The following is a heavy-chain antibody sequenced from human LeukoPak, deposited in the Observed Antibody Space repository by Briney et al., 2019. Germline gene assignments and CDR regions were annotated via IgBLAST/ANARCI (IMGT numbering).Heavy chain of an antibody. CDR3: AKGPYGGNAEIDY. CDR2: ISSSSSYI. D-gene: IGHD4-23*01. V-gene: IGHV3-21*01. CDR1: GFTFSSYS. J-gene: IGHJ4*02. Sequence: GGSLRLSCAASGFTFSSYSMNWVRQAPGKGLEWVSSISSSSSYIYYADSVKGRFTISRDNSKNTLYLQMNSLRAEDTAVYYCAKGPYGGNAEIDYWGQGTLVTVSS.